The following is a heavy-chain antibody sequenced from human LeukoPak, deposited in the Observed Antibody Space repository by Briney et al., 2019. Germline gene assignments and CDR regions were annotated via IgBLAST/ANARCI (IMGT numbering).Heavy chain of an antibody. Sequence: GGSLRLSCAASGFTFSSYAMSWVRQAPGKGLEWVSAISGSGGSTYYADSVKGRFTISSDNSKNTLYLQMNSLRAEDTAVYYCAKDRGGLGYCSGGSCSNDAFDIWGQGTMATVSS. CDR1: GFTFSSYA. D-gene: IGHD2-15*01. J-gene: IGHJ3*02. CDR2: ISGSGGST. CDR3: AKDRGGLGYCSGGSCSNDAFDI. V-gene: IGHV3-23*01.